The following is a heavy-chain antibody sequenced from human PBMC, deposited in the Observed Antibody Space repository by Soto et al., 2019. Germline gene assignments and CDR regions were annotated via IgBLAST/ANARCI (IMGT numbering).Heavy chain of an antibody. CDR3: AKLVDKSLDDY. CDR1: GFTFSTSD. V-gene: IGHV3-30*18. J-gene: IGHJ4*02. D-gene: IGHD3-16*01. CDR2: VSYDERNI. Sequence: GGSLRLSCAASGFTFSTSDMHWVRQAPGQGLEWVAVVSYDERNIYYADSVKGRFSVSRDNSKNTLFLHMNSLRAEDTAVYFCAKLVDKSLDDYWGQGALVTVLL.